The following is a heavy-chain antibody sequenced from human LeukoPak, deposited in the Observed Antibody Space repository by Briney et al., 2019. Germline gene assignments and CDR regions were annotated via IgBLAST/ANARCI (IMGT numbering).Heavy chain of an antibody. Sequence: KASETLSLTCTVPGVSITHYWGWIRQPPGKGLEWIGSFYYSGNTYYNSSLESRVTISVDTSKNQFSLKLTSVTAADTAIYYCARQWDIVATWGRWFDPWGQGILVTVSS. CDR1: GVSITHY. CDR2: FYYSGNT. V-gene: IGHV4-39*01. D-gene: IGHD5-12*01. J-gene: IGHJ5*02. CDR3: ARQWDIVATWGRWFDP.